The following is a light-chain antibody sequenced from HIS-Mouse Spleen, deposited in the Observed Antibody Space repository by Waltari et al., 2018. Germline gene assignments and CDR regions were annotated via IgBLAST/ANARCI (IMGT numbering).Light chain of an antibody. CDR3: QVWDSSSDHYV. V-gene: IGLV3-21*03. Sequence: SYVLTQPPSVSVAPGKTARITLGGNHIGRNSVHWYRQKPGQAPVLVVYDDSDRPSGSPERFSGSNSGNTATLTISRVEAGDEADYYCQVWDSSSDHYVFGTGTKVTVL. CDR1: HIGRNS. J-gene: IGLJ1*01. CDR2: DDS.